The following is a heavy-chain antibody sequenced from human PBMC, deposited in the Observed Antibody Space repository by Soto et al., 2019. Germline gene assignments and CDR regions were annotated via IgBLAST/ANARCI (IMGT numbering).Heavy chain of an antibody. V-gene: IGHV1-18*01. CDR3: GPYLYGDIDV. J-gene: IGHJ4*02. Sequence: QVQLVQSGAEVKKPGASVKVSCKASGYTFTSSGISWVRQAPGQGLEWMGWITAYNGNTNYAQKLQGRITQTRHTYTGLTYMDPDSLGCDDSARNCCGPYLYGDIDVWGQGTLVTVSS. CDR1: GYTFTSSG. CDR2: ITAYNGNT. D-gene: IGHD4-17*01.